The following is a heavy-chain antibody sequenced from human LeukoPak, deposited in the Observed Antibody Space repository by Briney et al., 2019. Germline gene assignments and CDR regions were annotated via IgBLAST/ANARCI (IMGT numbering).Heavy chain of an antibody. CDR3: ATGYCSSTNCRIDY. CDR1: GYTFTSYG. J-gene: IGHJ4*02. Sequence: ASVKVSCKASGYTFTSYGISWVRQAPGQGLEWMGWIRVYNGDTNYAQKLQGRVTMTTDTSTSTAYMELRSLRSDDTAVYYCATGYCSSTNCRIDYWGQGTLVTVSS. CDR2: IRVYNGDT. D-gene: IGHD2-2*03. V-gene: IGHV1-18*01.